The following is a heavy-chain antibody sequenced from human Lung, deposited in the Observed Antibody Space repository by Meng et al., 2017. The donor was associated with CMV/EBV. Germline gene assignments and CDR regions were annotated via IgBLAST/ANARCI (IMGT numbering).Heavy chain of an antibody. D-gene: IGHD2-15*01. J-gene: IGHJ4*02. CDR1: GFTVSSNY. CDR2: IYSGGST. V-gene: IGHV3-66*02. CDR3: ARGGSREIWTQSVDY. Sequence: GESLKISCAASGFTVSSNYMSWVRQAPGKGLEWVSVIYSGGSTYYADSVKGRFTISRDNSKNTLYLQMNSLRAEDTAVYYCARGGSREIWTQSVDYWGQGTVVTVSS.